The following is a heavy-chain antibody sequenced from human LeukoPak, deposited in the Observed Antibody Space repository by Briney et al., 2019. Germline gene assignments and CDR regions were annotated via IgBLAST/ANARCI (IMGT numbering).Heavy chain of an antibody. J-gene: IGHJ4*02. D-gene: IGHD6-13*01. Sequence: PGGSLRLSCEASGFTFSSYSMHWVRQAPGKGLEWVAVISFDGGHRYYADSVKGRFTISRDNSKNTLYLQMNSLRPGDTALYYCARPRTIAAAGIFGAFDYWGQGTLVTVSS. CDR2: ISFDGGHR. V-gene: IGHV3-30-3*01. CDR3: ARPRTIAAAGIFGAFDY. CDR1: GFTFSSYS.